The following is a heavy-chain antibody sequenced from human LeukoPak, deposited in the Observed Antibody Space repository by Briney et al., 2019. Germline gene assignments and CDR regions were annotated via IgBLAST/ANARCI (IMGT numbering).Heavy chain of an antibody. J-gene: IGHJ4*02. V-gene: IGHV3-30*18. D-gene: IGHD3-10*01. CDR3: AKDSYRSGIFYNALDS. CDR1: GFTFTNSA. CDR2: IPNYGSQQ. Sequence: GGSLRLSCATSGFTFTNSAMHCVRQAPGRGLEWVALIPNYGSQQYSPGSVKGPFTISRDDSKNTLFLEMNSSRPEDTAVYYCAKDSYRSGIFYNALDSWGEGTLVSVSS.